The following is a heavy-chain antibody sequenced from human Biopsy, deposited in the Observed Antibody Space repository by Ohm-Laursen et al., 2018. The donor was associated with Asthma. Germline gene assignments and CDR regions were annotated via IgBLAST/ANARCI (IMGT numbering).Heavy chain of an antibody. J-gene: IGHJ3*01. CDR1: GYTFIHFA. D-gene: IGHD3-9*01. CDR2: INAGDGNT. CDR3: ARTYYDFLTGQVNDAFAL. V-gene: IGHV1-3*01. Sequence: SSVKASCKASGYTFIHFAIHWVRQAPGQRLEWMGWINAGDGNTKYSQKFQGRVTITRDTSASTAYMDLRSLRSEDTAMYYCARTYYDFLTGQVNDAFALWGQGTMVTVSS.